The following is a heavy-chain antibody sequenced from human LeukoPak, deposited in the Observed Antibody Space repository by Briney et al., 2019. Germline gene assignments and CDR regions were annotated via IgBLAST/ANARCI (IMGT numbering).Heavy chain of an antibody. CDR2: IYYSVST. D-gene: IGHD2-15*01. CDR3: ASEYCSGGSCYLY. V-gene: IGHV4-59*01. Sequence: SETLSLTCTASGGSISSYYWSWIRQPPGKGLEWIGYIYYSVSTNYNPSLKSRVTISVDTSKNQFSLKLSSVTAADTAVYYCASEYCSGGSCYLYWGQGTPVTVSS. J-gene: IGHJ4*02. CDR1: GGSISSYY.